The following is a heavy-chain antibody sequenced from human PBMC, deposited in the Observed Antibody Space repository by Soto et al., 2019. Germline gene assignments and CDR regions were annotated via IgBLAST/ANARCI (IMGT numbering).Heavy chain of an antibody. CDR2: ISSSSSYT. Sequence: ESGGGLVKPGGSLRLSCAASGFTFGDYYMSWIRQAPGKGLEWVSYISSSSSYTNYADSVKGRFTISRDNAKNSLYLQMNSLRAEDTAVYYCARDGGIAVLPSWGQGTLVTVSS. V-gene: IGHV3-11*06. CDR1: GFTFGDYY. CDR3: ARDGGIAVLPS. D-gene: IGHD6-6*01. J-gene: IGHJ4*02.